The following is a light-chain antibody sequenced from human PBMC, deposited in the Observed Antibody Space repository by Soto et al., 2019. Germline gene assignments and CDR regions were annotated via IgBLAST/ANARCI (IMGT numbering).Light chain of an antibody. CDR2: EDS. J-gene: IGLJ1*01. Sequence: QSALTPPASVSGSPGQSITISCTGTSSDVGSYNLVSWYQQYPGTAPKLMIYEDSKRPSGVSNRFSGSKSGNTASLTISGLQTEDEADYYCCSYAGSSTYVFGTGTKLTVL. CDR3: CSYAGSSTYV. CDR1: SSDVGSYNL. V-gene: IGLV2-23*01.